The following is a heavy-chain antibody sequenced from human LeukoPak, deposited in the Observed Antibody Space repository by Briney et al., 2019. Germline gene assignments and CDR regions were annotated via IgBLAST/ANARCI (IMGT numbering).Heavy chain of an antibody. CDR3: ARGPDIFELKSQNIAAAGSNYYYYYYMDV. D-gene: IGHD6-13*01. CDR2: INHSEST. CDR1: GGSFSGYY. Sequence: PSETLSLTCSVYGGSFSGYYWSWIRQPPGKGLEWSVKINHSESTNYNPFLKSRVTITVDTSKNKFSLKLSSVTDADTAVYYCARGPDIFELKSQNIAAAGSNYYYYYYMDVWGKGTTVTVSS. J-gene: IGHJ6*03. V-gene: IGHV4-34*01.